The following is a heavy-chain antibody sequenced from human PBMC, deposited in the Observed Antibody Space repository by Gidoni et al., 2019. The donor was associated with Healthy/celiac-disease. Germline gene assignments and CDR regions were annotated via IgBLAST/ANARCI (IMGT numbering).Heavy chain of an antibody. D-gene: IGHD2-21*02. CDR1: GFTFGAYA. CDR3: TRDPLGTVVTYFDY. Sequence: EVQLVESGGGLVKPGRSRRLSWTASGFTFGAYAMSWFRQAPGKGLGWVGFIRSKAYGGTTESAASVQGRFTISRDDSKSIAYLQMNSLKTEDTAVYYCTRDPLGTVVTYFDYWGQGTLVTVSS. J-gene: IGHJ4*02. V-gene: IGHV3-49*05. CDR2: IRSKAYGGTT.